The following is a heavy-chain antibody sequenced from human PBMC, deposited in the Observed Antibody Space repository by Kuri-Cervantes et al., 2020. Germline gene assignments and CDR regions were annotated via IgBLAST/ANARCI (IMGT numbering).Heavy chain of an antibody. CDR3: LTMFSGYAYVDY. CDR1: DYSITSGYY. J-gene: IGHJ4*02. D-gene: IGHD3-16*01. Sequence: SQTLSLTCAVSDYSITSGYYWTWIRQSPAKGLEWIGEINHSGSTNYKTSLKSRVTMSIDTSKNQFSLRLSSLTAADTAVYYCLTMFSGYAYVDYWGQGTPVTVSS. CDR2: INHSGST. V-gene: IGHV4-34*01.